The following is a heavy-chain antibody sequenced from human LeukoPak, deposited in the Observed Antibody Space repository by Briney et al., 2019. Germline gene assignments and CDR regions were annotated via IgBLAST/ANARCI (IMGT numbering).Heavy chain of an antibody. D-gene: IGHD1-1*01. J-gene: IGHJ5*02. Sequence: PGGSLRLSCEASGFTFSAYAMTWVRQAPGKGLEWVSSIGSDNKPHYSESVKGRFAISRDNSKNTLYLQMNSLRAEDTAVYYCAKDPSNNWDEGWFDPWGQGTLVTVSS. V-gene: IGHV3-23*01. CDR1: GFTFSAYA. CDR3: AKDPSNNWDEGWFDP. CDR2: IGSDNKP.